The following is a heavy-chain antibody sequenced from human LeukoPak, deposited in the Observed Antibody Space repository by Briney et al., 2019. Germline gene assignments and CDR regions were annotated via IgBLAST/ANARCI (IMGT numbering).Heavy chain of an antibody. V-gene: IGHV1-8*03. D-gene: IGHD4-17*01. Sequence: ASVKVSCKASGYTFTSYDINWVRQATGQGREWMGWMNPNSGNTGYAQKFQGRVTIARNTSISTAYMELSSLRSEDTAVYYCARADYGDYGYFDLWGRGTLVTVSS. CDR3: ARADYGDYGYFDL. CDR1: GYTFTSYD. CDR2: MNPNSGNT. J-gene: IGHJ2*01.